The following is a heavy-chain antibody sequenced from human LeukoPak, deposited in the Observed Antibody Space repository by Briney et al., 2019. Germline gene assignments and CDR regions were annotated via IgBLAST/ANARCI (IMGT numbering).Heavy chain of an antibody. CDR2: ISAYNGNT. V-gene: IGHV1-18*01. CDR3: ARDGDDILTGYPLYYYYYGMDV. D-gene: IGHD3-9*01. CDR1: GYTFTSYG. Sequence: GASVKVSCKASGYTFTSYGISWVRQAPGQGLEWMGWISAYNGNTNYAQKLQGRVTMTTDTSTSTAYLELRSLRSDDTAVYYCARDGDDILTGYPLYYYYYGMDVWGQGTTVTVSS. J-gene: IGHJ6*02.